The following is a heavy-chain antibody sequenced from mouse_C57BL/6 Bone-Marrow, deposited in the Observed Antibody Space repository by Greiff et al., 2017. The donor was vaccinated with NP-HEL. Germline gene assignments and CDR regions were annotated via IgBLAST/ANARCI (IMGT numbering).Heavy chain of an antibody. CDR1: GYTFTSYG. CDR3: ARSSMITTHFDV. Sequence: VQLQQSGAELARPGASVKLSCKASGYTFTSYGISWVKQRTGQGLEWIGEIYPRSGNTYYNEKFKGKGTVNADKSSSTAYMELRSLTSEDSAVYFCARSSMITTHFDVWGTGTTVTVSS. CDR2: IYPRSGNT. V-gene: IGHV1-81*01. D-gene: IGHD2-4*01. J-gene: IGHJ1*03.